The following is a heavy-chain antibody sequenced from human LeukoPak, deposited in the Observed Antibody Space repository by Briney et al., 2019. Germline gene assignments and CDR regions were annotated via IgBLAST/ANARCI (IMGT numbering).Heavy chain of an antibody. V-gene: IGHV4-31*03. J-gene: IGHJ6*02. CDR2: IYYSGST. Sequence: PSVTLSLNCTVSGGSISSGGYYWSWIRQHPGKGLEWIGYIYYSGSTYYNPSLKSRVTVSVDTSKNQFSLKLSSVTAADTAVYYCARDKRITIFGVVTPHYYGMDVWGQGTTVTVSS. CDR1: GGSISSGGYY. D-gene: IGHD3-3*01. CDR3: ARDKRITIFGVVTPHYYGMDV.